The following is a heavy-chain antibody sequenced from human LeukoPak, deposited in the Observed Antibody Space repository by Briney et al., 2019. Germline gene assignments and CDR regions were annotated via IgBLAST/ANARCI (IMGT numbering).Heavy chain of an antibody. Sequence: GRSLRLSCAASVFTFSSYRMHWVRQAPGKGLEWVSLISYDGSNKYYADSVKGRFTISRDNSKNTLYLQMNSLRAEDTAVYYCARPLHTVTWGCMDVWGQGTTVTVSS. CDR3: ARPLHTVTWGCMDV. CDR2: ISYDGSNK. D-gene: IGHD4-17*01. J-gene: IGHJ6*02. CDR1: VFTFSSYR. V-gene: IGHV3-30-3*01.